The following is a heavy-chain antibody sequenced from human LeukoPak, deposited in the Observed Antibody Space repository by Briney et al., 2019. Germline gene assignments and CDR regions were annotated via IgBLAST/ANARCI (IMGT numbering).Heavy chain of an antibody. CDR1: GFTFSSYA. D-gene: IGHD3-3*01. Sequence: GGSLRLSCAASGFTFSSYAMSWVRQAPGKGLEWVSAISGSGGSTYYADSVKGRFTISRDNSKNSLYLQMNSLRAEDTAVYYCARRGYDFWSGYPTYYFDYWGQGTLVTVSS. CDR3: ARRGYDFWSGYPTYYFDY. CDR2: ISGSGGST. V-gene: IGHV3-23*01. J-gene: IGHJ4*02.